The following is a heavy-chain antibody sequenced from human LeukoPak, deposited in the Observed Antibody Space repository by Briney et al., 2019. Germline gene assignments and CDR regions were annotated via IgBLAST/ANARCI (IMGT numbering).Heavy chain of an antibody. CDR2: IIPILGIA. CDR1: GGTFSSYA. CDR3: ARDRVITMVRGVILGGNWYFDL. J-gene: IGHJ2*01. Sequence: SVKVSCKASGGTFSSYAISWVRQAPGQGLEWMGRIIPILGIANYAQKFQGRVTITADKSTSTAYMELSSLRSEDTAVYYCARDRVITMVRGVILGGNWYFDLWGRGTLVTVSS. V-gene: IGHV1-69*04. D-gene: IGHD3-10*01.